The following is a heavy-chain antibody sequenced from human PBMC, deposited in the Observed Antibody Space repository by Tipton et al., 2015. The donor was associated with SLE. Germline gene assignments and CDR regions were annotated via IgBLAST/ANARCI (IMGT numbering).Heavy chain of an antibody. Sequence: TLSLTCAVYGGSFSGYYWSWIRQPPGKGLEWIGYMHSSGRTDFNPSLTGRLTMSADTSKNQFSLKLTSVTAADTAVYYCARDREGYDYYYGLDVWGPGTTVIVSS. CDR2: MHSSGRT. CDR3: ARDREGYDYYYGLDV. CDR1: GGSFSGYY. J-gene: IGHJ6*02. V-gene: IGHV4-34*09.